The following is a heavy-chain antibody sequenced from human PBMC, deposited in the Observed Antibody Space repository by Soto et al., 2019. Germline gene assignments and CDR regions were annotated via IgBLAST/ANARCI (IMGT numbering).Heavy chain of an antibody. Sequence: QITLKESGPTRVKPTQTLTLTCTFSGFSLTTRPVGLGWIRQPTGKALEQLALIYWDDDKRYSPSLMSRPTITKDTSKSPVGLTMTNMDPVDTATYYCAHRADFNDNWNGGSFDVWGQGALVIVSS. V-gene: IGHV2-5*02. D-gene: IGHD1-1*01. CDR3: AHRADFNDNWNGGSFDV. CDR2: IYWDDDK. J-gene: IGHJ4*02. CDR1: GFSLTTRPVG.